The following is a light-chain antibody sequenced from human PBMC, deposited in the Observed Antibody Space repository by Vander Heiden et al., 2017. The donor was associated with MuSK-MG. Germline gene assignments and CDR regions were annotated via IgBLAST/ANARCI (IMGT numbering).Light chain of an antibody. CDR2: SNN. CDR3: EAWDDSINGVV. V-gene: IGLV1-44*01. Sequence: QSVLTHPRSAAATPDRRVSICCSGSRSNIGVKGVNWYQHLPGSAPKLLIYSNNERPSGVPDRFSGSKSGTSATLAISGLQSEDEADYYCEAWDDSINGVVFGGGTKLTVL. J-gene: IGLJ2*01. CDR1: RSNIGVKG.